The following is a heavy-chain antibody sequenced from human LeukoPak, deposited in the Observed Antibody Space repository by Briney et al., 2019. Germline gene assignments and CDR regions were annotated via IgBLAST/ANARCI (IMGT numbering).Heavy chain of an antibody. CDR3: ARVSGMVVRGVIPDYYYMDV. CDR2: IYDSGST. Sequence: SETLSLTCTVSGGSISSSSYYWGWIRQPPGQGLEWIVSIYDSGSTYYNPSLKSRVTISVDTSKNQFSLKLSSVTAADTAVYYCARVSGMVVRGVIPDYYYMDVWGKGTTVTVSS. V-gene: IGHV4-39*01. CDR1: GGSISSSSYY. D-gene: IGHD3-10*01. J-gene: IGHJ6*03.